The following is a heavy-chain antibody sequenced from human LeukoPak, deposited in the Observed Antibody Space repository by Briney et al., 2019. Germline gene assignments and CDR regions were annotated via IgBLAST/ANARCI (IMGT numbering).Heavy chain of an antibody. CDR3: AKEKTDTYYYDSSGFNY. Sequence: PGGSLRLSCAASGFTFDDYAMHWVRQAPGKGLEWVSGISWNSGSIGYADSVKGRFTISRDNAKNSLYLQMNSLRAEDTALYYCAKEKTDTYYYDSSGFNYWGQGTLVTVSS. D-gene: IGHD3-22*01. CDR2: ISWNSGSI. V-gene: IGHV3-9*01. CDR1: GFTFDDYA. J-gene: IGHJ4*02.